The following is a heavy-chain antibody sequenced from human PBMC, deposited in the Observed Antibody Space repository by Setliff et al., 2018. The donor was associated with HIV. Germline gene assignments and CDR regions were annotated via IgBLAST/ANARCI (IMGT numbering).Heavy chain of an antibody. CDR3: SLQHGRPMRWFDP. CDR2: ISYSGST. D-gene: IGHD2-2*01. Sequence: PSETLSLTCTVSGDSISRGGYYWQWIRQHPGGGLDWIGYISYSGSTFYNPSLKSRLAMSVDTSKNKFFLKLNSLTAADTAVYYCSLQHGRPMRWFDPWGPGTLVTVSS. CDR1: GDSISRGGYY. V-gene: IGHV4-39*01. J-gene: IGHJ5*02.